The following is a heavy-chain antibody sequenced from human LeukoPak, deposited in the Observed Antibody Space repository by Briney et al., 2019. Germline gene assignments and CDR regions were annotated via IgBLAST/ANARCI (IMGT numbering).Heavy chain of an antibody. CDR2: ISGSGGST. CDR1: GFTFSSYA. J-gene: IGHJ4*02. D-gene: IGHD5-18*01. CDR3: ARAPWIQLWLRANFDY. V-gene: IGHV3-23*01. Sequence: GGSLRLSCVVSGFTFSSYAMSWVRQAPGKGLEWVSGISGSGGSTYYADSVKGRFTISRDNAKNSLYLQMNSLRAEDTAVYYCARAPWIQLWLRANFDYWGQGTLVTVSS.